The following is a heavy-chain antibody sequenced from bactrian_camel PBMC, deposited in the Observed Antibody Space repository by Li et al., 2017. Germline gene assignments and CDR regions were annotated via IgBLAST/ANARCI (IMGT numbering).Heavy chain of an antibody. CDR2: IDKDTST. CDR3: NAKLEVGYSGPWCAETSDY. V-gene: IGHV3S53*01. D-gene: IGHD1*01. CDR1: GYTGSLAC. J-gene: IGHJ4*01. Sequence: HVQLVESGGGSVQAEGSLRLSCAASGYTGSLACMAWFRQGPGKEREGVASIDKDTSTSYLESVKGRVTISQDNAKDTVYLRMNSLKPEDTAVYYCNAKLEVGYSGPWCAETSDYWGQGTQVTVS.